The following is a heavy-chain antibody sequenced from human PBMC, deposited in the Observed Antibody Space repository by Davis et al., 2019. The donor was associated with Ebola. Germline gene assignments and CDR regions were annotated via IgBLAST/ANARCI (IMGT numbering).Heavy chain of an antibody. J-gene: IGHJ4*02. V-gene: IGHV3-23*01. CDR2: ISGTRGST. Sequence: GESLKISCAASGFTFSSYGMSWVRQAPGKGLEWVSAISGTRGSTHYADSVKGRFTIYRDNSKNTLILQMNSLRAEDTAIYYCARTGRKTWYSDSTGGPHAFDYWGQGTLVTVSS. CDR3: ARTGRKTWYSDSTGGPHAFDY. CDR1: GFTFSSYG. D-gene: IGHD6-13*01.